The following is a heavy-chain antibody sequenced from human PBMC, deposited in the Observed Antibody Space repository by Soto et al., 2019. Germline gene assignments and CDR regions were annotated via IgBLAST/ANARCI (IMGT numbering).Heavy chain of an antibody. CDR1: GGTFSSYA. CDR3: ARALRFLEWPYYYYGMDV. D-gene: IGHD3-3*01. Sequence: ASVKVSCKASGGTFSSYAISWVRQAPGQGLEWMGGIIPIFGTANYAQKFQGRVTITADKSTSTAYMELSSLRSEDTAVYYCARALRFLEWPYYYYGMDVWGQGTTVTVSS. V-gene: IGHV1-69*06. J-gene: IGHJ6*02. CDR2: IIPIFGTA.